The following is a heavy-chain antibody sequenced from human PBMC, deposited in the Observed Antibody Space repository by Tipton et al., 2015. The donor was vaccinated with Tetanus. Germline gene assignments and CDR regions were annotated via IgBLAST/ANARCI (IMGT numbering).Heavy chain of an antibody. CDR3: AKDGEMDQMTYNWFDS. CDR2: ISSDGTYA. CDR1: GFTFSSYS. J-gene: IGHJ5*01. V-gene: IGHV3-21*04. D-gene: IGHD5-24*01. Sequence: SLRLSCAASGFTFSSYSMNWVRQAPGQGLEWVASISSDGTYAYHTDSVKGRFTISRDNAKNSLYLQMNSLRAEDTALYYCAKDGEMDQMTYNWFDSWGQGTLVTVSS.